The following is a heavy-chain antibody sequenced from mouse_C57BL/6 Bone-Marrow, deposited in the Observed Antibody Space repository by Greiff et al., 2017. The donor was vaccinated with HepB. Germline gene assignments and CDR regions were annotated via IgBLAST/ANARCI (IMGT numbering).Heavy chain of an antibody. CDR1: GYTFTSYG. J-gene: IGHJ2*01. Sequence: VQLQQSGAELAGPGASVKLSCKASGYTFTSYGISWVKQRTGQGLEWIGEIYPRSGNTYYNEKFKGKATLTADKSSSTAYMELRSLTSEDSAVYFCARLGYDYDVGYFDYWGQGTTLTVSS. D-gene: IGHD2-4*01. V-gene: IGHV1-81*01. CDR2: IYPRSGNT. CDR3: ARLGYDYDVGYFDY.